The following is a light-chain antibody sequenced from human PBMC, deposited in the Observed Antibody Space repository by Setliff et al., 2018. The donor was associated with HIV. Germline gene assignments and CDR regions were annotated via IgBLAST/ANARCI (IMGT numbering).Light chain of an antibody. CDR2: DNN. V-gene: IGLV1-44*01. J-gene: IGLJ3*02. Sequence: KRVTISCSGSISNIKSNPVNWLQQLPGTAPKLLIYDNNKRPSGVPDRFSGSKSGTSASLAISGLQSEDEADYYCATWDDSLNGRVFGGGTKVTVL. CDR1: ISNIKSNP. CDR3: ATWDDSLNGRV.